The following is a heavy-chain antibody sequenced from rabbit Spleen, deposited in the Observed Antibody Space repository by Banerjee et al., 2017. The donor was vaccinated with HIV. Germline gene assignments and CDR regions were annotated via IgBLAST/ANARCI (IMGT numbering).Heavy chain of an antibody. V-gene: IGHV1S40*01. CDR1: GFSFISSYD. CDR3: ARSGGGGSIYSFNL. J-gene: IGHJ4*01. Sequence: VESGGGLVKPGASLTLTCTASGFSFISSYDMSWVRQAPGKGLEWVACIWTGSSGDTYYPSWVNGRFTISKTSSTTVTLQMTSLTAADTATYFCARSGGGGSIYSFNLWGPGTLVTVS. CDR2: IWTGSSGDT. D-gene: IGHD1-1*01.